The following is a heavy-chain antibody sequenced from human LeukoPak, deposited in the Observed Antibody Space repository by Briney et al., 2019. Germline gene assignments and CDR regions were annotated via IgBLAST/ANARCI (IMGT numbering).Heavy chain of an antibody. V-gene: IGHV4-34*01. CDR2: INHSGST. J-gene: IGHJ6*03. D-gene: IGHD3-3*01. CDR3: ARGGTWSGYYSQNLYYYYYMDV. Sequence: SETLSLTCAVYGGSFSGYYWSWIRQPPGKGLEWIGEINHSGSTNYNPSLKSRVTISVDTSKNQFSLKLSSVTAADTAVYYCARGGTWSGYYSQNLYYYYYMDVWGKGTTVTVSS. CDR1: GGSFSGYY.